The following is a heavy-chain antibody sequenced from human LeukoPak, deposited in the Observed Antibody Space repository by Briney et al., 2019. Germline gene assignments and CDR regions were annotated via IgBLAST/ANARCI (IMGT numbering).Heavy chain of an antibody. D-gene: IGHD5-24*01. J-gene: IGHJ4*02. CDR3: AKDDRWLQFCC. Sequence: PGGSLRLSCAASGFTFSSFAMNWVRQAPGKGLEWVSIISGSGDTTHYTDSVRGRFTVSRDNSKNTLYLQMNSLRAEDTAVYYCAKDDRWLQFCCWGQGTLVTVSA. CDR2: ISGSGDTT. V-gene: IGHV3-23*01. CDR1: GFTFSSFA.